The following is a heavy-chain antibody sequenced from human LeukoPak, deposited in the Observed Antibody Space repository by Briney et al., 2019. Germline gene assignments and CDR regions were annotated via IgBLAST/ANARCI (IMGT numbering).Heavy chain of an antibody. CDR2: RNPNSGNT. CDR3: ARGPSRDYYDSSGYY. Sequence: ASVKVSCKASGYTFTSYDSNWVRQATGQGLEWMGWRNPNSGNTGYAQKFQGRVTMTRNTSISTAYMELSSLRSEDTAVYYCARGPSRDYYDSSGYYWGQGTLVTVSS. D-gene: IGHD3-22*01. J-gene: IGHJ4*02. V-gene: IGHV1-8*01. CDR1: GYTFTSYD.